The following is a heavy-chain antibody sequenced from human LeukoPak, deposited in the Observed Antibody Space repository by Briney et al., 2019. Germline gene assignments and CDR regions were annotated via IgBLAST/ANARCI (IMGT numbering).Heavy chain of an antibody. CDR2: IYNSGST. CDR3: ARDGVFGTFDP. J-gene: IGHJ5*02. CDR1: GGSISTYY. Sequence: SETLSLTCTVSGGSISTYYWSWIRQPPGKGLEWIGYIYNSGSTNYNPSLKSRVTISVDTSKNQFSLKLRSVSAADTAVYYCARDGVFGTFDPWGQGTLVTVSS. V-gene: IGHV4-59*01. D-gene: IGHD3-10*01.